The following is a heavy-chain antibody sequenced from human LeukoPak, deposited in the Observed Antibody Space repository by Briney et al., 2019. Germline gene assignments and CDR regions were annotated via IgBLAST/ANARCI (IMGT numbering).Heavy chain of an antibody. D-gene: IGHD6-13*01. J-gene: IGHJ4*02. V-gene: IGHV3-73*01. CDR3: TRPLIAAAETSFDY. CDR2: IRSKANSYAT. CDR1: GFTFSGSA. Sequence: PGGSLRLSCAASGFTFSGSAMHWVRQASGKGLEWVGRIRSKANSYATAYAASVKGRFTISRDDSKNTAYLQVNSLKTEDTAVYYCTRPLIAAAETSFDYWGQGTLVTVSS.